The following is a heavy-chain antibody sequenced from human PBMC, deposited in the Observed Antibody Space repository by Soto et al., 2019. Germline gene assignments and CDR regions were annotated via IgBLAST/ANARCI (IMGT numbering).Heavy chain of an antibody. V-gene: IGHV3-21*01. CDR2: ISSSSSYI. J-gene: IGHJ6*02. CDR1: GFTFSSYS. CDR3: ARAPRDSIAAGGGMDV. D-gene: IGHD6-6*01. Sequence: EVQLVESGGGLVKPGGSLRLSCAASGFTFSSYSMNWVRQAPGKGLEWVSSISSSSSYIYYADSVKGRFTISRDNAKNSLYLQMNSPRAEDTAVYYCARAPRDSIAAGGGMDVWGQGTTVTVSS.